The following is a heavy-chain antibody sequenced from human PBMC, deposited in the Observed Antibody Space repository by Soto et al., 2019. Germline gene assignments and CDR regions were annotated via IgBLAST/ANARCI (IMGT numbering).Heavy chain of an antibody. CDR2: INPTTGGT. Sequence: QVQLVQSGAEVKKPGASVKVSCKASGYTFTGNYMHWVRQVPGQGLEWMALINPTTGGTNYAQKFQGRVTVAWDTSISTVYMELSRLTSDNTAIYYCARGYCSSIGCSQYFDYWGQGTMVTVSS. J-gene: IGHJ4*02. D-gene: IGHD2-2*01. CDR1: GYTFTGNY. V-gene: IGHV1-2*02. CDR3: ARGYCSSIGCSQYFDY.